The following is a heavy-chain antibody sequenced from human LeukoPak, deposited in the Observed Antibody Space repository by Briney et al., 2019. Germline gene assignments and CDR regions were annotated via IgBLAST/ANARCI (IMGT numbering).Heavy chain of an antibody. D-gene: IGHD3-22*01. CDR2: IGSSXGST. V-gene: IGHV3-64D*06. CDR1: GFTFSSXX. Sequence: PGGSLTLSCSASGFTFSSXXXXXVLQPPAEGXXYVSAIGSSXGSTXXXHSLKGRFTISIDNSKNTLHLHLSSLRAKDTGVYYCVKLECRYYYDTWGQGTLVTVSS. CDR3: VKLECRYYYDT. J-gene: IGHJ5*02.